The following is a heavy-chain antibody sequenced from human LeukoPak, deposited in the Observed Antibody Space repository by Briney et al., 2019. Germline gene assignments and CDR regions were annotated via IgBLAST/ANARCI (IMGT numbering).Heavy chain of an antibody. CDR2: ISSSSSYI. D-gene: IGHD3-10*01. V-gene: IGHV3-21*01. CDR3: VREKESVRGVIITSLAGYGMDV. CDR1: GFTFSSYS. J-gene: IGHJ6*02. Sequence: GGSLRLSCAASGFTFSSYSMNWVRQAPGKGLEWVSSISSSSSYIYYADSVKGRFTISRDNAKTSLYLQMNSLRAEGTAVYYCVREKESVRGVIITSLAGYGMDVWGQGTTVTVSS.